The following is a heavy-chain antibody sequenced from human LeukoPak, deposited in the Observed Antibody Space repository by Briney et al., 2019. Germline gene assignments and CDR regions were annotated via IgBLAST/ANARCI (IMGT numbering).Heavy chain of an antibody. J-gene: IGHJ4*02. CDR3: ARLTGGEVRGVFDY. D-gene: IGHD3-10*01. CDR1: GGSISSSSYY. CDR2: IYYTGST. Sequence: SETLSLTCTVSGGSISSSSYYWGWLRQPPGKGLEWIGSIYYTGSTDYNPSLKSRVTISVDTSKNQFSLKLSSVTAADTAVYYCARLTGGEVRGVFDYWGQGTLVTVSS. V-gene: IGHV4-39*07.